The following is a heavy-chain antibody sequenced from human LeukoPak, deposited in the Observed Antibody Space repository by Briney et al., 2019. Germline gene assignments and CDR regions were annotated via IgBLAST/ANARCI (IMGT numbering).Heavy chain of an antibody. J-gene: IGHJ3*02. Sequence: ASVKVSCKASGYTFTSYDINWVRQATGQGLEWMGWMDPNSGNTGYAQKFQGRVTMTRNTSISTAYMELSSLRSEDTAVYYCARGRSSSGYGDAFDIWGQGTMVTVSS. CDR3: ARGRSSSGYGDAFDI. V-gene: IGHV1-8*01. D-gene: IGHD3-22*01. CDR2: MDPNSGNT. CDR1: GYTFTSYD.